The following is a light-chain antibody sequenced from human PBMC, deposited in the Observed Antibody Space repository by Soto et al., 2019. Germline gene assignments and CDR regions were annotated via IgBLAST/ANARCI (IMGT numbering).Light chain of an antibody. J-gene: IGKJ4*01. CDR2: AAS. V-gene: IGKV1-12*01. Sequence: DIPMTQSPSFVSASVGDRVTITCRASQGISSWLAWYQHKPGRAAKLLINAASSLESGVPSRISGSRSGTEFTLTISSLQPEDFATYYCQQTTSFPLTFGGGTKVEIK. CDR3: QQTTSFPLT. CDR1: QGISSW.